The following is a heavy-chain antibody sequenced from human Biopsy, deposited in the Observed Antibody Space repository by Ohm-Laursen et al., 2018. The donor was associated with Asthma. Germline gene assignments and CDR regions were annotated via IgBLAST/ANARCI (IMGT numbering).Heavy chain of an antibody. V-gene: IGHV1-18*01. J-gene: IGHJ6*02. CDR3: ARAVDYSHYYGIDV. CDR1: GYTFNSAG. CDR2: ISVYNGNT. Sequence: ASVKVSCKTSGYTFNSAGIAWVRQAPGQGLEWMGWISVYNGNTKVAQRLQDRVTMITDTSTSTAYMELRSLRSDDTAVYFCARAVDYSHYYGIDVWGQGTTVTVS. D-gene: IGHD3-10*01.